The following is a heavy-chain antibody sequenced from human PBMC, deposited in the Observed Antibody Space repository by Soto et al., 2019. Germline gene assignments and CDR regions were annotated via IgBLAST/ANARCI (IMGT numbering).Heavy chain of an antibody. CDR3: ARDYPISSGWYRCDY. J-gene: IGHJ4*02. D-gene: IGHD6-19*01. CDR2: VSAYKGKT. V-gene: IGHV1-18*01. CDR1: GYTFTSYG. Sequence: QVQLVQSGAEVKKPGASVKVSCKASGYTFTSYGIIWVRQAPGQVVEWMGWVSAYKGKTNYAQKLQDRVTMTTDTSTSTVNMELRSLRSDDTAVYYCARDYPISSGWYRCDYWGQGTLVTVSS.